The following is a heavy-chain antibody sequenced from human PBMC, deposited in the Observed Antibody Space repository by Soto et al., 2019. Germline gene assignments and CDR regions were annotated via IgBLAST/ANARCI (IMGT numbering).Heavy chain of an antibody. D-gene: IGHD2-21*01. J-gene: IGHJ2*01. Sequence: QVQLVESGGGVVQPGRSLRLSCAASGFTFSTYGMHWVRQAPGKGLEWVAVIWCDGSNKYYADSVKGRFTISRDNSKNTLTRQRNSMRVEVKAVYYCARGWYFGGGCYEGYFDLWGQGTLVTVSS. V-gene: IGHV3-33*01. CDR3: ARGWYFGGGCYEGYFDL. CDR2: IWCDGSNK. CDR1: GFTFSTYG.